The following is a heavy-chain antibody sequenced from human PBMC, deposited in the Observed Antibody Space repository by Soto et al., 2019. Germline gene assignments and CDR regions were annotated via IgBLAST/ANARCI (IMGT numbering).Heavy chain of an antibody. V-gene: IGHV1-46*03. CDR1: GYSFTNYY. D-gene: IGHD2-2*01. J-gene: IGHJ4*02. Sequence: QVQLVQSGAEVKQPGASVKLSCKASGYSFTNYYIHWVRQAPGQGLEWVGIINPHDDTTSRAQNFQGRVALTSDTSTSTVYLEMSSLRSEDTAVYYCGRAWARYCSSISCPGDSWGQGTLVTVSS. CDR3: GRAWARYCSSISCPGDS. CDR2: INPHDDTT.